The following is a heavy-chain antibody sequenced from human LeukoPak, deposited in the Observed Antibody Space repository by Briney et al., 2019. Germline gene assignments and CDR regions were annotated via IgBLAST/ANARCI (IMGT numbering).Heavy chain of an antibody. D-gene: IGHD3-22*01. CDR1: GFTFSSYE. CDR3: AKSPQAYDSSGYYLFDY. Sequence: GGSLRLSCAASGFTFSSYEMNWVRQAPGKGLEWVSYISSSGSTIYYADSVKGRFTISRDNSKNTLYLQMNSLRAEDTAVYYCAKSPQAYDSSGYYLFDYWGQGTLVTVSS. V-gene: IGHV3-48*03. CDR2: ISSSGSTI. J-gene: IGHJ4*02.